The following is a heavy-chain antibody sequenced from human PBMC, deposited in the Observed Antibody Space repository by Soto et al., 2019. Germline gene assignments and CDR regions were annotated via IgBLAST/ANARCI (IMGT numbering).Heavy chain of an antibody. CDR2: INHSGST. V-gene: IGHV4-34*01. CDR3: ARVDYDILTGYDFDY. Sequence: ASETLSLTCAVYGGSFSGYYWSWIRQPPGKGLEWIGEINHSGSTNYNPSLKSRVTISVDTSKNQFSLKLSSVTAADTAVYYCARVDYDILTGYDFDYWGQGTLVTVSS. J-gene: IGHJ4*02. CDR1: GGSFSGYY. D-gene: IGHD3-9*01.